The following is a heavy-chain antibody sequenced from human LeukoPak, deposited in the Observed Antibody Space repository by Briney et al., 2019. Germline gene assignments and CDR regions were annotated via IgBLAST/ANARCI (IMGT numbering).Heavy chain of an antibody. CDR3: ARHLPPFTPPSD. D-gene: IGHD2-15*01. J-gene: IGHJ4*02. CDR1: GGSFSGYY. Sequence: SETLSLTCAVYGGSFSGYYWSWIRQPPGKGLEWIGEINHSGSTNYNPSLKSRVTISVDTSKNQFSLKLSSVTAAGTAVYYCARHLPPFTPPSDWGQGTLVTVSS. CDR2: INHSGST. V-gene: IGHV4-34*01.